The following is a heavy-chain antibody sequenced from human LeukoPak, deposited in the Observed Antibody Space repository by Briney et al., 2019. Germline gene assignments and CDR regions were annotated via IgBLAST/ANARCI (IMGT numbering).Heavy chain of an antibody. CDR1: GGSISSSSYY. D-gene: IGHD6-13*01. CDR2: IYYSGST. V-gene: IGHV4-39*01. Sequence: SETLSLTCTVSGGSISSSSYYWGWIRQPPGKGLEWIGSIYYSGSTYYNPSLKSRVTISVDTSKNQLTLKLSSVTAADTAVYYCASARTSSRSWFTFDYWGQGILVTVSS. J-gene: IGHJ4*02. CDR3: ASARTSSRSWFTFDY.